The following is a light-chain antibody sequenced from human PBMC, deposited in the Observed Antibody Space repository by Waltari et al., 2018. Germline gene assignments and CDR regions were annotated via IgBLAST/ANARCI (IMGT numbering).Light chain of an antibody. CDR1: SSDVGGHNY. Sequence: QSALTQPASVSGSPGQSITISCTGTSSDVGGHNYVSWYQQHPGKVPRLVLFDVNKPPSVGSNRVSGSKSGNTASLTISGFQAEDGADYYCLSYTSASTSYVFGTGTKVTVL. V-gene: IGLV2-14*03. CDR2: DVN. J-gene: IGLJ1*01. CDR3: LSYTSASTSYV.